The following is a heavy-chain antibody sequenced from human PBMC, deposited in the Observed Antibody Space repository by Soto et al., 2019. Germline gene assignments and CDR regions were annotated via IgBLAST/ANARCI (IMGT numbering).Heavy chain of an antibody. Sequence: PGGSLRLSCAASGFTVSSNYMSWVRQAPGKGLEWVLVIYSGGSTYYADSVKGRFTISRDNSKNTLYLQMNSLRAEDTAVYYCARDRVESGYPEYFQHWGQGTLVTVSS. J-gene: IGHJ1*01. CDR1: GFTVSSNY. D-gene: IGHD3-22*01. CDR2: IYSGGST. V-gene: IGHV3-53*01. CDR3: ARDRVESGYPEYFQH.